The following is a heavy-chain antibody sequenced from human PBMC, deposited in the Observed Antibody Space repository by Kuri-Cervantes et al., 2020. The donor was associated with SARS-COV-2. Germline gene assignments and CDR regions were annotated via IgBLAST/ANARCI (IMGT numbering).Heavy chain of an antibody. CDR3: ARGGRKGIQLWLSGYYFDY. CDR2: ISSSSSYI. J-gene: IGHJ4*02. CDR1: GFTFSSYS. Sequence: GESLKISCAASGFTFSSYSMNWVRQAPGKGLEWVSSISSSSSYIYYADSVKGRFTISRDNAKNSLYLQMNSLRAEDTAVYYCARGGRKGIQLWLSGYYFDYWGQGTLVTVSS. D-gene: IGHD5-18*01. V-gene: IGHV3-21*01.